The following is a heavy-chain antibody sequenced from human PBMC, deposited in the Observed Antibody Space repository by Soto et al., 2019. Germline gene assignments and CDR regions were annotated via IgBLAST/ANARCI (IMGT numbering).Heavy chain of an antibody. CDR2: INPNSGGT. CDR1: GHTFTGYY. CDR3: ARAASYYYGMDV. D-gene: IGHD6-25*01. Sequence: ASVKVSCKASGHTFTGYYMHWVRQAPGQGLEWMGWINPNSGGTNYAQKFQGRVTMTRDTSISTAYMELSRLRSDDTAVYYCARAASYYYGMDVWGQGTTVTVSS. V-gene: IGHV1-2*02. J-gene: IGHJ6*02.